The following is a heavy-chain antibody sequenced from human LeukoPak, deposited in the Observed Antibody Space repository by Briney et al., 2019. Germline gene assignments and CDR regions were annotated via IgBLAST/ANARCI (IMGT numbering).Heavy chain of an antibody. J-gene: IGHJ4*02. D-gene: IGHD3-10*01. V-gene: IGHV3-21*01. CDR2: ISTSSSYI. Sequence: GGSLRLSCAASGFTFSNYWMHWVRQAPGKGLEWVSSISTSSSYIYYADSVKGRFTISRGNAKNSLYLQMNSLRAEDTAVYYCARDYYYYDSGSYYTNIANWGQGTLVTVSS. CDR3: ARDYYYYDSGSYYTNIAN. CDR1: GFTFSNYW.